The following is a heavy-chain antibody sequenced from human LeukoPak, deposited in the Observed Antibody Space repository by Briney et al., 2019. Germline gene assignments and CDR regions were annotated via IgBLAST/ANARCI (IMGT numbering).Heavy chain of an antibody. D-gene: IGHD3-22*01. V-gene: IGHV3-33*01. CDR3: ARAPSAIEALDY. CDR2: IWYDGSNK. Sequence: PGRSLRLSCAASGFTFSSYGMHWVRQAPGKGLEWVAVIWYDGSNKYYADSVKGRFTISRGNSKNTLYLQMNSLRAEDTAVYYCARAPSAIEALDYWGQGTLVTVSS. CDR1: GFTFSSYG. J-gene: IGHJ4*02.